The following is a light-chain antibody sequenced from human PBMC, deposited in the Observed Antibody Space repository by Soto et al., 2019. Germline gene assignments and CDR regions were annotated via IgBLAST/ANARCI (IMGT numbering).Light chain of an antibody. CDR3: QHYNNWPA. J-gene: IGKJ1*01. CDR2: GAS. Sequence: EIVMTQSPATLSVSPGERATLSCRASQSVSSTLAWYQQKPGQAPRLLIYGASTRATGIPARFSGSGSGTEFTLTISSLQSEDFAVYYCQHYNNWPAFGRGTKVEIK. CDR1: QSVSST. V-gene: IGKV3-15*01.